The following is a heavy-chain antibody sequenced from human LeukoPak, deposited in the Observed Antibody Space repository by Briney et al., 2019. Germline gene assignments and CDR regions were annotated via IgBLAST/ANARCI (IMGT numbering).Heavy chain of an antibody. V-gene: IGHV3-30*18. Sequence: GGSLRLSCAASGFTFSSYGMHWVRQAPGKGLEWVAVISYDGSNKYYADSVKGRFTISRDNSKNTLYLQMNSLRAEDTAVYYCAKEGGGYCSSTSCPFDYWGQGTLVTVSS. CDR2: ISYDGSNK. CDR1: GFTFSSYG. CDR3: AKEGGGYCSSTSCPFDY. D-gene: IGHD2-2*01. J-gene: IGHJ4*02.